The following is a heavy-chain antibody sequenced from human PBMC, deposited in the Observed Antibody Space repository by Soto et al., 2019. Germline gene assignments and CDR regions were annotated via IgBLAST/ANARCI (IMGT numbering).Heavy chain of an antibody. V-gene: IGHV4-4*07. CDR3: ARGQRFSDWFDP. J-gene: IGHJ5*02. Sequence: PSETLSLTCSVSGGTISGYYWTWIRQPAGKGLEWIGRIYSSGNTKYNPSLQSRVTMSLDTSNNQFSLRLTSVTAADTAVYYCARGQRFSDWFDPWGQGTVVTVSS. CDR2: IYSSGNT. CDR1: GGTISGYY. D-gene: IGHD3-3*01.